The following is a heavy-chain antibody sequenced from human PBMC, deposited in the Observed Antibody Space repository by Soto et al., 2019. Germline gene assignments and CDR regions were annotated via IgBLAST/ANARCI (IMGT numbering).Heavy chain of an antibody. D-gene: IGHD3-22*01. CDR3: ARGRLNNYYDSSGYWDRSLGY. Sequence: SETLSLTCTVSGGSISSGGYYWSWIRQHPGKGLEWIGYIYYSGSTYYNPSLKSRVTISVDTSKNQFSLKLSSVTAADTAVYYCARGRLNNYYDSSGYWDRSLGYWGQGTLVTVSS. J-gene: IGHJ4*02. CDR1: GGSISSGGYY. V-gene: IGHV4-31*03. CDR2: IYYSGST.